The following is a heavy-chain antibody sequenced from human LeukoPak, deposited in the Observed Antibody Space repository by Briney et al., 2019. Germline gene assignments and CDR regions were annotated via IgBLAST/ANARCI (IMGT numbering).Heavy chain of an antibody. V-gene: IGHV3-21*01. CDR1: GLTFSSYS. D-gene: IGHD3-10*01. Sequence: GGSLRLSCAASGLTFSSYSMNWVRQAPGKGLEWVSSISSSSSYIYYADSVKGRFTISRDNAKNSLYLQMNSLRAEDTAVYYCAREGGASGSYYQYYYYYMDVWGKGTTVTISS. CDR2: ISSSSSYI. CDR3: AREGGASGSYYQYYYYYMDV. J-gene: IGHJ6*03.